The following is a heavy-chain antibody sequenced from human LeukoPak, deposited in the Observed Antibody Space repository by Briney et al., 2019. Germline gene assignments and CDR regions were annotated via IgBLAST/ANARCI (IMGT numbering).Heavy chain of an antibody. J-gene: IGHJ5*02. Sequence: AGRSLRLSCAASGFTFSSYWMTWVRQAPGKGLEWVAFIRYDGSNKYYADSVKGRFTISRDNSKNTLYLQMNSLRAEDTAVYYCAKSGSNYVTRGWFDPWGQGTLVTVSS. V-gene: IGHV3-30*02. CDR1: GFTFSSYW. CDR3: AKSGSNYVTRGWFDP. CDR2: IRYDGSNK. D-gene: IGHD1-26*01.